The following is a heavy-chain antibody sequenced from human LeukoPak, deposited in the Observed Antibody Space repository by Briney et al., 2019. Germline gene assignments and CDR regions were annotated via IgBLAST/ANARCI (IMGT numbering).Heavy chain of an antibody. D-gene: IGHD2-2*01. CDR2: IKQDGSDK. V-gene: IGHV3-7*01. CDR1: GFSISNYW. J-gene: IGHJ4*02. CDR3: ARAPGYASPHTFDY. Sequence: PGGSLRLSCVPSGFSISNYWMAWVRQAPGEGLEWVAQIKQDGSDKYYVDSVKGRFTISRDNANNSLSLQMTSLRVEDTAVYYCARAPGYASPHTFDYWGQGTLVTVSS.